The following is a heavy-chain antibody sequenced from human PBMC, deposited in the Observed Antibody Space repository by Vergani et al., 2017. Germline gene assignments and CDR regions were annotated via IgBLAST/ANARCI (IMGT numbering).Heavy chain of an antibody. CDR1: GFTFSSVN. V-gene: IGHV3-48*02. Sequence: EVQLVESGGGLVQPGGSLRLSCAASGFTFSSVNMNWVRQAPGKGLEWVSYISSGRGTIYYADSVKGRFTISRDNAKNSLYLQMNSLRDEDTAVYYCATSNSLDYWGQGTLVTVSS. D-gene: IGHD4-11*01. J-gene: IGHJ4*02. CDR3: ATSNSLDY. CDR2: ISSGRGTI.